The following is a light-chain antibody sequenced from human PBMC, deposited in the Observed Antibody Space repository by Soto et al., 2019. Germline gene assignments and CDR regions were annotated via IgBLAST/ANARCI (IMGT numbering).Light chain of an antibody. CDR2: GAS. V-gene: IGKV3-20*01. CDR3: QVYGNSPMYT. J-gene: IGKJ2*01. Sequence: EIVLTQSPGTLSLSPGERATLSCRASQSVSNNALAWYQQKPGQAPWLLIYGASNRATGSPDVFSGSGSGTDFTLTISRLEAEDFAVYYCQVYGNSPMYTFGQGTRLEIK. CDR1: QSVSNNA.